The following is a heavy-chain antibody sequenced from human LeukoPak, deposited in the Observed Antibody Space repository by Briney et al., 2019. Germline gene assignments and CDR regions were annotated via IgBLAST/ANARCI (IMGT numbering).Heavy chain of an antibody. CDR3: ARDGVPGNGMDV. Sequence: GGSLRLSCVVSGFTFSYYGMHWVRQAPGKGLECVVVISHDGSETYYGDSVKGRFTISRDNSKKTLHLQMDSLRAEDTAVYYCARDGVPGNGMDVWGQGTTVTVSS. CDR2: ISHDGSET. V-gene: IGHV3-30*03. D-gene: IGHD2-2*01. CDR1: GFTFSYYG. J-gene: IGHJ6*02.